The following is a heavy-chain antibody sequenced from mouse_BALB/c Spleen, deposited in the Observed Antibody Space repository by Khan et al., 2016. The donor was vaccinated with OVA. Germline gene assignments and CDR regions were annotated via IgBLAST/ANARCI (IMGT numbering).Heavy chain of an antibody. Sequence: QVQLQQSGAELARPGASVKMSCKASGYTFTNYTMHWVKQRPGQGLEWIGYINPSSGYTNYTQMFNDKATLTADKSSSTAYMQLSSLTSDDSAVYYCASYYRHPAWFAYWGQGTLVTVSA. CDR1: GYTFTNYT. J-gene: IGHJ3*01. D-gene: IGHD2-14*01. V-gene: IGHV1-4*01. CDR2: INPSSGYT. CDR3: ASYYRHPAWFAY.